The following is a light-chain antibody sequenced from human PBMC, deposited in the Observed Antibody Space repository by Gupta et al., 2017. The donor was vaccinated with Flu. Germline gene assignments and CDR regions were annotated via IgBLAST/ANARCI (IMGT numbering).Light chain of an antibody. CDR2: EVS. J-gene: IGLJ2*01. Sequence: SITISCTGTSSDVGGYNYVSWYQQHPGKAHKLMIYEVSKRPAGVANRFSGSKSGNTASLTISGLQEEDEADYYCSADTSSSTLVFGGGTKLTVL. CDR3: SADTSSSTLV. V-gene: IGLV2-14*01. CDR1: SSDVGGYNY.